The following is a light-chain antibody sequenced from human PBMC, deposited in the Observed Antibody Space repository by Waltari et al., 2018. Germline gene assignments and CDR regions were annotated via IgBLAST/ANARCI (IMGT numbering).Light chain of an antibody. CDR2: RVS. J-gene: IGKJ1*01. V-gene: IGKV2-30*02. CDR1: QSLVHSDGNTY. CDR3: MQGTHRPWT. Sequence: DVVMTQSPLSLPVTLGQPASISCRSSQSLVHSDGNTYLNWFQQRPGQSPRRLFYRVSNGDSGVPNRFSGSGSGTEFTQKISRVEAEDVGVYYCMQGTHRPWTFGQGTKVEIK.